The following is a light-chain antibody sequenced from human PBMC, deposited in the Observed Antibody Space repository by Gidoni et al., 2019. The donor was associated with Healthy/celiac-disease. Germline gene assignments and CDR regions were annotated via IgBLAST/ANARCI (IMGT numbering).Light chain of an antibody. Sequence: DIVLTQSPATLSLSPGARATLPCRASQSVSSYLAWYQQKPGQAPRLLIYDASNRATGIPARFSGSGSGTDFTLTISSLEPEDVAVYYCQQRSNWPPTFGGGTKVEIK. V-gene: IGKV3-11*01. CDR2: DAS. J-gene: IGKJ4*01. CDR1: QSVSSY. CDR3: QQRSNWPPT.